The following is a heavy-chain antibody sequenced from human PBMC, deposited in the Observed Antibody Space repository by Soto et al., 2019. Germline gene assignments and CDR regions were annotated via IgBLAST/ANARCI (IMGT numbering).Heavy chain of an antibody. V-gene: IGHV3-9*01. Sequence: GGSLRLSCAASGFTFDDYAMHWVRQAPGKGLEWVSGISWNSGSIGYADSVKGRFTISRDNAKNSLYLQMNSLRAEDTALYYCAKAPQHCSGGSCYSNLYAFDIWGQGTMVTVSS. CDR1: GFTFDDYA. J-gene: IGHJ3*02. CDR3: AKAPQHCSGGSCYSNLYAFDI. CDR2: ISWNSGSI. D-gene: IGHD2-15*01.